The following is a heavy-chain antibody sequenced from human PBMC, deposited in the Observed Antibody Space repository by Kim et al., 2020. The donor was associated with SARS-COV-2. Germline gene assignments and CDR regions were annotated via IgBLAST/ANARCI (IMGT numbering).Heavy chain of an antibody. CDR2: ISWNSGSI. V-gene: IGHV3-9*01. CDR1: GFTFGDYA. J-gene: IGHJ6*02. Sequence: GGSLRLSCAASGFTFGDYAMHWVRQAPGKGLEWVSGISWNSGSIGYADSVKGRFTISRDNAKNSLYLQMNSLRAEDTALYYCVALLWFGELLSPYYYYGMDVWGQGTTVTVSS. CDR3: VALLWFGELLSPYYYYGMDV. D-gene: IGHD3-10*01.